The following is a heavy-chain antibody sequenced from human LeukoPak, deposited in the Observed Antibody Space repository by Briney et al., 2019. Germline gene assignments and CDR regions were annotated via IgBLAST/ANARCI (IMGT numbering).Heavy chain of an antibody. CDR1: GFTFSSYG. V-gene: IGHV3-30*02. CDR2: IRYDGSNK. J-gene: IGHJ4*02. CDR3: ATRRYSGIAAAD. Sequence: GGSLRLSCAASGFTFSSYGMHWVRQAPGKGLEWVAFIRYDGSNKYYAGSVKGRFTISRDNSKNTLYLQRNSLRAEDTAVYYCATRRYSGIAAADWGQGTLVTVSS. D-gene: IGHD6-13*01.